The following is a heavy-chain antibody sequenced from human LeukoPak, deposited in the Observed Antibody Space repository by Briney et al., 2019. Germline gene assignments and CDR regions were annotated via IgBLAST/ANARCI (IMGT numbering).Heavy chain of an antibody. Sequence: PSETLSLTCAVYGGSFSGHYWTWIRQSPEKGLEWIGEINHSGSTNYNPSLKSRAIISLDTSKNQFSLKLNSVTAADTAVYYCARLIRGITNYNFDYWGQGTLVTVSS. D-gene: IGHD3-10*01. CDR3: ARLIRGITNYNFDY. J-gene: IGHJ4*02. CDR2: INHSGST. V-gene: IGHV4-34*01. CDR1: GGSFSGHY.